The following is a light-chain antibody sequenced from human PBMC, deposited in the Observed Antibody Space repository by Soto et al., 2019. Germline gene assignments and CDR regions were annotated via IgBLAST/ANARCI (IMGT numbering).Light chain of an antibody. CDR1: SSNIGSNT. V-gene: IGLV1-44*01. CDR2: SNN. Sequence: QSVLTQPPSASGTPGQRVTISCSGSSSNIGSNTVNWYQQLPGTAPKLLIYSNNHRPSGVPDRFSGSKSGTSASLAISGLQSEDEADYYRAAWDDSLNGVVFGGGTKLTVL. J-gene: IGLJ2*01. CDR3: AAWDDSLNGVV.